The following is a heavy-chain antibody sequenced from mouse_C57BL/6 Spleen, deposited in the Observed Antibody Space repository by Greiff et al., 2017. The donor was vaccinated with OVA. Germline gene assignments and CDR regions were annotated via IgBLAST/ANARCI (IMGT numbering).Heavy chain of an antibody. J-gene: IGHJ4*01. D-gene: IGHD1-1*01. V-gene: IGHV1-81*01. Sequence: VQLQESGAELARPGASVKLSCKASGYTFTSYGISWVKQRTGQGLEWIGEIYPRSGNTYYNEKFKGKATLTADKSSSTAYMELRSLTSEDSAVYFCARGGGVVAPYYAMDYWGQGTSVTVSS. CDR1: GYTFTSYG. CDR3: ARGGGVVAPYYAMDY. CDR2: IYPRSGNT.